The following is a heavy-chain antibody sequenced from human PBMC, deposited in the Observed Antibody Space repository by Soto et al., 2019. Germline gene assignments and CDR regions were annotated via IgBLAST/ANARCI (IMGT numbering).Heavy chain of an antibody. V-gene: IGHV1-8*01. CDR2: MNPNSGNT. CDR1: GYTFTSYD. D-gene: IGHD2-15*01. Sequence: ASVKVSCKASGYTFTSYDINWVRQATGQGLEWMGWMNPNSGNTGYAQKFQGRVTMTRNTSISTAYMELSSLRSEDTAVYYCARRPLGYCSGGSCYHGGYYYCMDVWGQGTTVTVSS. CDR3: ARRPLGYCSGGSCYHGGYYYCMDV. J-gene: IGHJ6*02.